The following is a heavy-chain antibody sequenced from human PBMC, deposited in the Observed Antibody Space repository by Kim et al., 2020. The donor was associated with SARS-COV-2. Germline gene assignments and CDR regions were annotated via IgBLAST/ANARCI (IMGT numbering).Heavy chain of an antibody. CDR3: ARDGTYYYDSSGYRNDAFDI. J-gene: IGHJ3*02. D-gene: IGHD3-22*01. V-gene: IGHV3-11*06. Sequence: GRFTNSRDNAKNSLYLQMNSLRAEDTAVYYCARDGTYYYDSSGYRNDAFDIWGQGTMVTVSS.